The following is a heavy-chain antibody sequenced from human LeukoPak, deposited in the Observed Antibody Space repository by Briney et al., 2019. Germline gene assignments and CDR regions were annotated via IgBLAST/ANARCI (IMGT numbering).Heavy chain of an antibody. V-gene: IGHV3-21*01. D-gene: IGHD3-10*01. Sequence: GGSLRLSCAASGFTFSSYSMNWVRQAPGKGLEWVSSISSCSSYIYYADSVKGRFTISRDNSKNTLYLQMNSLRAEDTAVYYCAKDLVTNYYGSGDTDAFDIWGQGTMVTVSS. CDR3: AKDLVTNYYGSGDTDAFDI. CDR1: GFTFSSYS. CDR2: ISSCSSYI. J-gene: IGHJ3*02.